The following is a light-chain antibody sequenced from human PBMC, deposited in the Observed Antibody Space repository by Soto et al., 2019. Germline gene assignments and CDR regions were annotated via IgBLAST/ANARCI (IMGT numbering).Light chain of an antibody. Sequence: QSALTQPPSASGSPGQSVTISCAGTRSDAAGYNYVSWYQQHPGKAPKLIIYGVNKRPSGVPDRFSGFKSGDTASLTVSGLQAEDEADYYCSSYGGSNNFIFGGGTKLTVL. CDR3: SSYGGSNNFI. J-gene: IGLJ2*01. V-gene: IGLV2-8*01. CDR1: RSDAAGYNY. CDR2: GVN.